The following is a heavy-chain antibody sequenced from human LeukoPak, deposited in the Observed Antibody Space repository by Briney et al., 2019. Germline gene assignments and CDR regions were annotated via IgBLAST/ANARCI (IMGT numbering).Heavy chain of an antibody. D-gene: IGHD5-12*01. CDR2: IYYSGST. V-gene: IGHV4-61*05. Sequence: SETLSLTCTVSGGSISSSSYYWGWIRQPPGKGLEWIGYIYYSGSTNYNPSLKSRVTISVDTSKNQFSLKLSSVTAADTAVYYCARGYIVASDFDYWGQGTLVTVSS. CDR3: ARGYIVASDFDY. CDR1: GGSISSSSYY. J-gene: IGHJ4*02.